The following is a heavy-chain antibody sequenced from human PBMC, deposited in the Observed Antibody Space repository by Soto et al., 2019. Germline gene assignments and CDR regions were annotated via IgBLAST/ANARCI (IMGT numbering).Heavy chain of an antibody. D-gene: IGHD7-27*01. V-gene: IGHV4-34*01. CDR3: ARGRGGLHRTAELYS. CDR1: GGSFSGHY. Sequence: QVQLQQWGAGLLKPSETLSLTCAVYGGSFSGHYWSWIRQPPGKGLEWIGEVSPGGSTNYNSSLKSRVTVSGDTSKTQFSLQLTSMTAADTGVYYCARGRGGLHRTAELYSWGQGTLVTVSS. J-gene: IGHJ4*02. CDR2: VSPGGST.